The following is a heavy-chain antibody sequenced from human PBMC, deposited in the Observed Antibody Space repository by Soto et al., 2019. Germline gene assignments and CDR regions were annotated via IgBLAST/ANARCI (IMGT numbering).Heavy chain of an antibody. CDR2: INHSGST. CDR1: GGSFSGYY. D-gene: IGHD1-26*01. Sequence: QVQLQQWGAGMLKPSETLSLTCVVYGGSFSGYYWSWIRQPPGKGLEWIGEINHSGSTNYNPSLKSRVTISVDTSKNQFSLKLSSVTAADTAVYYCARGPYSRRWFDPWGQGTLVTVSS. CDR3: ARGPYSRRWFDP. J-gene: IGHJ5*02. V-gene: IGHV4-34*01.